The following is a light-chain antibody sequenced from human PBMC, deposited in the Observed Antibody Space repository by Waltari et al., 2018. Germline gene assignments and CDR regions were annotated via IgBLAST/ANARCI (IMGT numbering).Light chain of an antibody. CDR1: SSNIGRNI. Sequence: QSVLTQPPSASGTPGQRVTISCSGSSSNIGRNIVNWYQHLPGTAPKLLIYSNNQRPSGVPDRFSGSKSGTSASLAISGLRSEDEADYYCAAWDASLNGVVFGGGTKLTVL. J-gene: IGLJ3*02. CDR3: AAWDASLNGVV. V-gene: IGLV1-44*01. CDR2: SNN.